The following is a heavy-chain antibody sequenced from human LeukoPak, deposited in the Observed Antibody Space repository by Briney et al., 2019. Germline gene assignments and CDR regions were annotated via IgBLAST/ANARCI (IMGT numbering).Heavy chain of an antibody. CDR1: GGSISSGDYY. CDR3: STAGDMVRGVTPGDAFHI. J-gene: IGHJ3*02. D-gene: IGHD3-10*01. CDR2: IYYSGST. Sequence: SQTLSLTCTVSGGSISSGDYYWSWILQPPGKGLEWIGYIYYSGSTYYNPSLKSRVTISVDTSKNQFSLKLSSVTAADTAVYYCSTAGDMVRGVTPGDAFHIWGQGTMVTVSS. V-gene: IGHV4-30-4*01.